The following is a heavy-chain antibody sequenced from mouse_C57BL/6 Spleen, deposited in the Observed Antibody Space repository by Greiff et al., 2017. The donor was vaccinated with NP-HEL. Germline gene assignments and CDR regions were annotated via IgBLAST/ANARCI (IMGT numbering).Heavy chain of an antibody. Sequence: QVQLQQPGAELVKPGASVKLSCKASGYTFTSYWMHWVKQRPGRGLEWIGRIDPNSGGTKYNEKFKSKATLTVDKLSSTAYMQLSSLTSVDSAVYYCARDYGSSSPRGNDYWGQGTTLTVSS. J-gene: IGHJ2*01. V-gene: IGHV1-72*01. D-gene: IGHD1-1*01. CDR2: IDPNSGGT. CDR1: GYTFTSYW. CDR3: ARDYGSSSPRGNDY.